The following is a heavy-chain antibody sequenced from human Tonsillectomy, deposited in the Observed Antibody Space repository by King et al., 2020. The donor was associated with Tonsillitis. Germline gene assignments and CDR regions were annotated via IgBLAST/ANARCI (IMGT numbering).Heavy chain of an antibody. D-gene: IGHD5-24*01. V-gene: IGHV1-18*01. Sequence: VQLVESGGEVKKPGASVKVSCQASGYTFTSYHISWVRQAPGQGLEWMGWISSYNGNTNYAQKLQGRVTMTTDTSTSTADMELRSLRSDDTAVYYCARVGDRYNTERIHAYWGQGTLVSVSS. CDR3: ARVGDRYNTERIHAY. CDR2: ISSYNGNT. J-gene: IGHJ4*02. CDR1: GYTFTSYH.